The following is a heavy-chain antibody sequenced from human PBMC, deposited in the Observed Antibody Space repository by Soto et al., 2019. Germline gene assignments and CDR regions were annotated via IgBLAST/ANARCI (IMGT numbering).Heavy chain of an antibody. J-gene: IGHJ5*02. D-gene: IGHD3-10*01. CDR1: GYTFTSHY. CDR2: INPSGGST. V-gene: IGHV1-46*01. CDR3: ARFHYGSGSDPQDDP. Sequence: RASVKVSCKASGYTFTSHYMHWVRQAPGQGLEWMGIINPSGGSTSYAQKFQGRVTMTRDTSTSTVYMELSSLRSEDTAVYYCARFHYGSGSDPQDDPWGQGTLVTVSS.